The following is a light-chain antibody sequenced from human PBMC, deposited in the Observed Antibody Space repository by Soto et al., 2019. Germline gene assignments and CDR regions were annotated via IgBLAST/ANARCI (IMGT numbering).Light chain of an antibody. CDR3: QQYDDLPT. Sequence: DIQMTQSPSSLSASVGDRVTITCQASQDIANYLNWYQQKPGKAPKLLIYDASSLETGVPSRFSGSGSGTDFTFTISSLQPEDIPTYYCQQYDDLPTFGQGTRLEIK. V-gene: IGKV1-33*01. CDR1: QDIANY. J-gene: IGKJ5*01. CDR2: DAS.